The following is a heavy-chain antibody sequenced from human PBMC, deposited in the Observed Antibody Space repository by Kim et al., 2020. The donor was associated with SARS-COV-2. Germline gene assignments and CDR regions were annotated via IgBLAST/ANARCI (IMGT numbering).Heavy chain of an antibody. J-gene: IGHJ3*02. V-gene: IGHV3-9*01. D-gene: IGHD3-10*01. CDR3: AKDSYFGSGAFLEI. Sequence: YADCVKGRFTISRDTAKNSLYLLKNSLSAEDTALYYCAKDSYFGSGAFLEIWGQGTMVTVSS.